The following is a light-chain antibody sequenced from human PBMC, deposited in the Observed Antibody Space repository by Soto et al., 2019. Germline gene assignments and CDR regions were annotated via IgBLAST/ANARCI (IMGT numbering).Light chain of an antibody. CDR3: CSYAGSSNV. Sequence: QSALTQPASVSGSPGQSITISCTGTSSDVGSYNLVSWYQQHPGKAPKLMIYEVSKRPSGVSNRFSGSESGNTASLTISGLQAEDEADYYCCSYAGSSNVFGTGTKLTVL. CDR2: EVS. CDR1: SSDVGSYNL. V-gene: IGLV2-23*02. J-gene: IGLJ1*01.